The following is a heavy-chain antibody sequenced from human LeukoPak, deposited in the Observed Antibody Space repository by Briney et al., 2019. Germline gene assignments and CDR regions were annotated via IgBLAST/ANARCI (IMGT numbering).Heavy chain of an antibody. J-gene: IGHJ5*02. D-gene: IGHD6-19*01. CDR2: INPDSGGT. Sequence: GASVKVSCKASGYTFTGYYMHWVRRAPGQGLEWMGWINPDSGGTNYAQKFQGRVTMTRDTSISTAYMELSRLRSDDTAVYYCARDPSLGYSSGWYAGNWFDPWGQGTLVTVSS. CDR3: ARDPSLGYSSGWYAGNWFDP. V-gene: IGHV1-2*02. CDR1: GYTFTGYY.